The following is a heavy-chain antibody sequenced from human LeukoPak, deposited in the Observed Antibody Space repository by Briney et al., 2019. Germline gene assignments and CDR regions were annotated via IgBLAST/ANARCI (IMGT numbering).Heavy chain of an antibody. CDR3: YIVVVPAATVAFDL. J-gene: IGHJ2*01. V-gene: IGHV1-2*02. CDR1: GYTFTGYY. D-gene: IGHD2-2*01. Sequence: ASVKVSGKASGYTFTGYYMHWVRQAPGQGLEWMGWINPNSGGTNYAQKFQGRVTMTRDTSISTAYMELSRLRSDDTAVYYCYIVVVPAATVAFDLWGRGTLVTVSS. CDR2: INPNSGGT.